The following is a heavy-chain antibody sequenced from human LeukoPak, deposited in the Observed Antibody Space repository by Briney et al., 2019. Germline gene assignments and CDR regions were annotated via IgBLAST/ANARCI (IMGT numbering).Heavy chain of an antibody. CDR2: INPNSGGT. CDR3: AREVVVAATQAFDI. V-gene: IGHV1-2*04. D-gene: IGHD2-15*01. CDR1: GYTFIGYY. Sequence: GASVKVSCKASGYTFIGYYMHWVRQAPGQGLEWMGWINPNSGGTNYAQKFQGWVTMTRDTSISTAYMELSRLRSDDTAVYYCAREVVVAATQAFDIWGQGTMVTVSS. J-gene: IGHJ3*02.